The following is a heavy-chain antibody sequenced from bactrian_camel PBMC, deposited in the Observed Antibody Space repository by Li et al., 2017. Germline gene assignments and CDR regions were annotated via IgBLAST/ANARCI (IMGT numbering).Heavy chain of an antibody. CDR2: LEGDGSVT. J-gene: IGHJ4*01. Sequence: HVQLVESGGGSVQSGGSLRLSCAASGYTYSSNCMGWFRQTPGKEREGVGTLEGDGSVTYPDSVKGRFTISRVNAKNTLYLQLNSLKTEDTAMYYCAKVWGRAYYSGGYYYSYTTGARGPRSPSP. V-gene: IGHV3S6*01. CDR3: AKVWGRAYYSGGYYYSYTT. CDR1: GYTYSSNC. D-gene: IGHD2*01.